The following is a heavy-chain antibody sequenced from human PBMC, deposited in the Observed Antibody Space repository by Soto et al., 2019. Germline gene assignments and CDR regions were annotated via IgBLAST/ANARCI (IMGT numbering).Heavy chain of an antibody. CDR2: IGVNGGDI. D-gene: IGHD3-10*01. J-gene: IGHJ4*02. CDR1: GFAFSAFP. Sequence: DVQLLESGGGLVQPGGSLRLSCAASGFAFSAFPMSWARQAPGKGLEWVSSIGVNGGDIHYADAVQGRFTVSRDDSKNTFYLQMDSLGAEDTATYYCASLGGSSTYYNGYWGRGTLVTVSS. CDR3: ASLGGSSTYYNGY. V-gene: IGHV3-23*01.